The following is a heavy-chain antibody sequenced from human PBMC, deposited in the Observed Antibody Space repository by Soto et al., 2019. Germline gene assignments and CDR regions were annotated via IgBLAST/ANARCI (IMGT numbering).Heavy chain of an antibody. V-gene: IGHV4-34*01. J-gene: IGHJ5*02. CDR1: GWSFSGYY. CDR3: ATGLRITMFFDP. Sequence: SETLSLTCAVYGWSFSGYYWTWIRQPPGTGLEWIGEINHSGSTNYNPSLKSRVTISVDTSNNQFSLKLSSVTAADTDVYYCATGLRITMFFDPWGKGTLVTVSS. CDR2: INHSGST. D-gene: IGHD3-10*02.